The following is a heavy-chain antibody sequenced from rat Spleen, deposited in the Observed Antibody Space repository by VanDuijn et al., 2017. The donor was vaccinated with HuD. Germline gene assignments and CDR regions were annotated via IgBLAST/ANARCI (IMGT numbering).Heavy chain of an antibody. J-gene: IGHJ2*01. CDR3: ARRHYGYTDYFDY. D-gene: IGHD1-6*01. Sequence: EVQLVESGGGLVQPGRSMKLSCVVSGFTFNAYDMAWVRQAPTKGLEWVASISPRGGNTYYRDSVKGRFTVSRDNAKSTLSLQMDSLRSEDTATYYCARRHYGYTDYFDYWGQGVMVTVSS. V-gene: IGHV5-25*01. CDR2: ISPRGGNT. CDR1: GFTFNAYD.